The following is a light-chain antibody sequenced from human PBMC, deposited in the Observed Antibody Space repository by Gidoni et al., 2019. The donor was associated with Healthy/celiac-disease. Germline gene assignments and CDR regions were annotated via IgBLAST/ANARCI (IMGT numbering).Light chain of an antibody. CDR3: MQALQTPRT. V-gene: IGKV2-28*01. CDR2: LGS. Sequence: DIVMTQSPLPLHVTPGEPASISCRSSQSLLHSNGYNYLDWYLQKPGQSPQLLIYLGSNRASGVPDRFSGSGSGTDFTLKISRVEAEDVGVYYCMQALQTPRTFGQGTKVEIK. CDR1: QSLLHSNGYNY. J-gene: IGKJ1*01.